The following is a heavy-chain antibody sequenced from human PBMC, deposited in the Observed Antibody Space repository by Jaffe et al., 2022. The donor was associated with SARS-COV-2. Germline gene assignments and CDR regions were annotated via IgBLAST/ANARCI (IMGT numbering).Heavy chain of an antibody. CDR2: IYYSGST. Sequence: QVQLQESGPGLVKPSETLSLTCTVSGGSISSYYWSWIRQPPGKGLEWIGYIYYSGSTNYNPSLKSRVTISVDTSKNQFSLKLSSVTAADTAVYYCARDGDGYSYGFDYWGQGTLVTVSS. CDR1: GGSISSYY. D-gene: IGHD5-18*01. J-gene: IGHJ4*02. CDR3: ARDGDGYSYGFDY. V-gene: IGHV4-59*01.